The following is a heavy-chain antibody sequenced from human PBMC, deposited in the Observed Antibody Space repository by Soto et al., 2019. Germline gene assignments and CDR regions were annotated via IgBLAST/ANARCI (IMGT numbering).Heavy chain of an antibody. V-gene: IGHV4-59*08. J-gene: IGHJ6*03. CDR3: ARVNMVPYYMVV. CDR1: GGSISSYY. Sequence: QVQLQESGPGLVKPSETLSLTCTVSGGSISSYYWSWIRQPPGKGLEWIGYIYYSGSTNYNPYLKSRVTISIDKSKNQFSLKLSSVTAADTAVYYCARVNMVPYYMVVWGKGTTVTVPS. CDR2: IYYSGST. D-gene: IGHD3-10*01.